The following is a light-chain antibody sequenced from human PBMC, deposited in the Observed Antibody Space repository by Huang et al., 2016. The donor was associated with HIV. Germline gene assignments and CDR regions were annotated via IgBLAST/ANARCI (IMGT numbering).Light chain of an antibody. V-gene: IGKV3-20*01. CDR2: GAS. Sequence: EIVLTQSPGTLSVSPGERATLSCRASPSLGSSSLAWYQQKAGQAPRLLMYGASSRATGIPDRFRGSGSGTDFTLSISRLEPEDFAVYYCQQYDSSPVTFGGGTKVEIK. CDR3: QQYDSSPVT. CDR1: PSLGSSS. J-gene: IGKJ4*01.